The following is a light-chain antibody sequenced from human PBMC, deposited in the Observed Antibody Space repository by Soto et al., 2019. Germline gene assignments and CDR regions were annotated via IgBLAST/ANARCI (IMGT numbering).Light chain of an antibody. Sequence: QTVVTQEPSLTVSPGGTVTLTCGSTTGAVTSSHYPYWFQQKPGQAPRTLNYDTSNKHSWTPARFSGSLLGGKAALTLAGAQTDDEADYYCLLSYSGTSWVFGGGTKLTVL. CDR1: TGAVTSSHY. CDR3: LLSYSGTSWV. J-gene: IGLJ3*02. CDR2: DTS. V-gene: IGLV7-46*01.